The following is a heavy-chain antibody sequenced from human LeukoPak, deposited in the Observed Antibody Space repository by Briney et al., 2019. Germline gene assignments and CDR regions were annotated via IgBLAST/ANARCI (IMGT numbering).Heavy chain of an antibody. Sequence: ASVKVSCKASGYTFTSYGISWVRQAPGQGLEWMGWISAYNGNTNYAQKIQGRVTMTTDTSTSTAYMELRSLRSDDTAVYYCASLRAANLPYYYGMDVWGQGTTVTVSS. CDR1: GYTFTSYG. CDR3: ASLRAANLPYYYGMDV. J-gene: IGHJ6*02. D-gene: IGHD2-15*01. V-gene: IGHV1-18*01. CDR2: ISAYNGNT.